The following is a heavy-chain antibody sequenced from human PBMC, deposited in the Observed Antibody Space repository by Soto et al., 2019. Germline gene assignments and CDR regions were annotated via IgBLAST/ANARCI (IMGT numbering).Heavy chain of an antibody. CDR2: INPYNGNT. J-gene: IGHJ5*02. CDR3: ARGGPGMFGVVQFDP. Sequence: GASVKVSCKVSGYTFTSYAISWVRLAPGQGLEWMGWINPYNGNTNYAQKLQGRVTMTTDTSTSTAYMELRSLRSDDTAVYYCARGGPGMFGVVQFDPWGQGTLVTVSS. CDR1: GYTFTSYA. D-gene: IGHD3-3*01. V-gene: IGHV1-18*01.